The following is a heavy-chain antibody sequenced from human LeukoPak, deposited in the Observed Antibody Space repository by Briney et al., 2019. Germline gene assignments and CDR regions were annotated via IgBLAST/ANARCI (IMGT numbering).Heavy chain of an antibody. CDR2: IKQDGSEK. CDR1: GFTLSSYW. D-gene: IGHD3-10*01. V-gene: IGHV3-7*01. Sequence: GGSLRLSCAASGFTLSSYWMSWVRQAPGKGLEWVANIKQDGSEKYYVDSVKGRFTISRDNAKNSLYLQMNSPRAEDTAVYYCARLQYSFLYGSGSYGVDYWGQGTLVTVSS. CDR3: ARLQYSFLYGSGSYGVDY. J-gene: IGHJ4*02.